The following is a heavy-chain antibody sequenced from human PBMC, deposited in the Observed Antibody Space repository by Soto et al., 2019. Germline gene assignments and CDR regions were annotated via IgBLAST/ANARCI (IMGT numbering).Heavy chain of an antibody. J-gene: IGHJ4*02. D-gene: IGHD2-15*01. CDR2: ISAYNGNT. Sequence: ASVKVSCKASGYTFTSYGISWVRQAPGQGLDWMGWISAYNGNTNYAQKLQGRVTMTTDTSTSTAYMELRSLRSDDTAVYYCTTILGYCSGGSCHEAYFDYWGQGTLVTVSS. V-gene: IGHV1-18*01. CDR1: GYTFTSYG. CDR3: TTILGYCSGGSCHEAYFDY.